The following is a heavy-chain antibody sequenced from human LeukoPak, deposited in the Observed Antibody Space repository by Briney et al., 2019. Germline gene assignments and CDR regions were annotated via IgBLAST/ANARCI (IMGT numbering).Heavy chain of an antibody. V-gene: IGHV3-30*02. CDR3: AKQGGNHKGDAFDV. CDR1: GFTFNTYA. Sequence: PGGSLRLSCAASGFTFNTYAMSWVRQAPGKGLEWVTFIQYDGSNKYYADSVKGRFTISRDSSKNTLFLQMNSLRTEDTAVYYCAKQGGNHKGDAFDVWGQGTMVTVSS. J-gene: IGHJ3*01. CDR2: IQYDGSNK. D-gene: IGHD1-14*01.